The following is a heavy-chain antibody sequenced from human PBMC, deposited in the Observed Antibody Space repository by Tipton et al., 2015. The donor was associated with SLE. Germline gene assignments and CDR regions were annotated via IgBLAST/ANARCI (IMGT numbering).Heavy chain of an antibody. CDR3: AREETRGGFDQ. Sequence: SLRLSCAASGITLSSHALSWVRQAPGKGLEWVSGVSGSGGSTYYADSVKGRFTISRDNSKNTVYLQMNSLRRDDTAVYYCAREETRGGFDQWGQGALVTVSS. J-gene: IGHJ4*02. CDR2: VSGSGGST. V-gene: IGHV3-23*01. CDR1: GITLSSHA.